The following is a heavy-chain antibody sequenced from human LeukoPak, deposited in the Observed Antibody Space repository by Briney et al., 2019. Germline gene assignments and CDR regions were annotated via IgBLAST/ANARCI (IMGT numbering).Heavy chain of an antibody. J-gene: IGHJ4*02. V-gene: IGHV3-48*03. CDR1: GFTFSSHE. Sequence: PGGSLRLSCAASGFTFSSHEMNWVRQAPGKGLEWVSYISSSGSTIYYADSVKGRFTISRDNAKNSLYLQMNSLRAEDTAVYYCARVVAARDYFDYWGQGTLVTVSS. D-gene: IGHD2-15*01. CDR3: ARVVAARDYFDY. CDR2: ISSSGSTI.